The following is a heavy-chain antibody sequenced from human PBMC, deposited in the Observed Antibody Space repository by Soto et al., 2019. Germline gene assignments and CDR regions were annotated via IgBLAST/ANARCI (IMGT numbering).Heavy chain of an antibody. CDR1: GFTFSDYW. CDR3: ASGAINYYYEDD. J-gene: IGHJ6*03. Sequence: EVQLVESGGGLVQPGGSLRLSCAASGFTFSDYWMHWVRQAPGKGLEWVSRIKRDGSTTNYADSVKGRFTISRDNAKYTLYLEMNSLRVEDTADYYCASGAINYYYEDDWGKGTTVTVSS. CDR2: IKRDGSTT. V-gene: IGHV3-74*01. D-gene: IGHD1-26*01.